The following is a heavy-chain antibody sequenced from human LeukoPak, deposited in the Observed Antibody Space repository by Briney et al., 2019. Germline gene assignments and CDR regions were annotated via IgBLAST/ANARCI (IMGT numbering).Heavy chain of an antibody. CDR3: ATLPRGPTGYSGYGGEDY. D-gene: IGHD5-12*01. J-gene: IGHJ4*02. Sequence: ASVKVSCKASGYTFTSYGISWVRQAPGQGLEWMGWISAYNGNTNYAQKLQGRVTMTTDTSTSTAYMELRSLRSDDTAVYYCATLPRGPTGYSGYGGEDYWGQGTLVTVSS. CDR1: GYTFTSYG. CDR2: ISAYNGNT. V-gene: IGHV1-18*01.